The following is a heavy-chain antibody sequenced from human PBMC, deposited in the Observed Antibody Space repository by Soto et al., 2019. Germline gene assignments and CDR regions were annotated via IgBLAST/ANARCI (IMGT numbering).Heavy chain of an antibody. J-gene: IGHJ4*02. CDR3: SRDLSSSFKLTCFDY. Sequence: EVQLVESGGGLVQPGGSLRLSCAASGFTFSSYEMNWVRQAPGKGLEWVSYISSSGSTIYYADSVKGRFTISRDNAKYSVYLQMNSLRSEDTAVYYCSRDLSSSFKLTCFDYWGQGTLVTVSS. D-gene: IGHD6-6*01. CDR2: ISSSGSTI. CDR1: GFTFSSYE. V-gene: IGHV3-48*03.